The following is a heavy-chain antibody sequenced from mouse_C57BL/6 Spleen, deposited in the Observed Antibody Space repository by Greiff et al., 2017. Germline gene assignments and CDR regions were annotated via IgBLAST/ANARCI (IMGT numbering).Heavy chain of an antibody. CDR3: ARATLGDY. Sequence: DVMLVESGGGLVQPGGSLKLSCAASGFTFSDYGMHWVRQAPEKGLEWVAYISSSSSTIYSADTVKGRFTISRDNAKNTLLLKMTSLRYEDTAMYYCARATLGDYWGQGTTLTVSS. D-gene: IGHD1-1*01. CDR1: GFTFSDYG. V-gene: IGHV5-17*01. J-gene: IGHJ2*01. CDR2: ISSSSSTI.